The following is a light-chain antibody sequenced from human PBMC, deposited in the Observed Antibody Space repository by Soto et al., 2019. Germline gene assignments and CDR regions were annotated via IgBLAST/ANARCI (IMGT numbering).Light chain of an antibody. V-gene: IGKV1-8*01. CDR1: QGISSY. CDR3: QHYYSYLIT. Sequence: AIRMTQSPSSLSASTGDRVTITCRASQGISSYLAWYQQKPGKAPKLLIYAASTLQSGVPSRFSGSGSGTDFTLTIICLHSEYFATYYCQHYYSYLITFGQGTRLEIK. CDR2: AAS. J-gene: IGKJ5*01.